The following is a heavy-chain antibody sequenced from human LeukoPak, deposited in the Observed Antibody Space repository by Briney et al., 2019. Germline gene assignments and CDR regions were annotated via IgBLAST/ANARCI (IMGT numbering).Heavy chain of an antibody. Sequence: PSETLSLTCPVSGYSISNSSYYWVWLRPPPGKGLEWVSAISGSGGSTYYADSVKGRFTISRDNSKNTLYMQMNSLRAEDTAVYYCAKERSFGTWLGDYWGQGTPVTVSS. V-gene: IGHV3-23*01. J-gene: IGHJ4*02. CDR2: ISGSGGST. CDR1: GYSISNSSYY. CDR3: AKERSFGTWLGDY. D-gene: IGHD2/OR15-2a*01.